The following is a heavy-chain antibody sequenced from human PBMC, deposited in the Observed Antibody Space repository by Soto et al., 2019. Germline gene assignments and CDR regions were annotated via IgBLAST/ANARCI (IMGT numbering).Heavy chain of an antibody. CDR2: IDPSGSYT. CDR1: GYSFTSYW. CDR3: ARHIRYFVWLLGTQYYYYGMDV. V-gene: IGHV5-10-1*01. Sequence: GESLKISCKGSGYSFTSYWISWVRQMPGKGLEWMGRIDPSGSYTNYSPPFQGHVTISADKSISTAYLQWSSLKASDTAMYYCARHIRYFVWLLGTQYYYYGMDVCGQGTTVTVSS. J-gene: IGHJ6*02. D-gene: IGHD3-9*01.